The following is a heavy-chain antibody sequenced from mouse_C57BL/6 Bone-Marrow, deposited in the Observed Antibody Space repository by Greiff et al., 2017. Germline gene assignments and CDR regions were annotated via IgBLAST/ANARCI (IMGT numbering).Heavy chain of an antibody. Sequence: EVQLQQSGPVLVKPGASVKMSCKASGYTFTDYYMNWVKQSHGKSLEWIGVIHPYNGGTSYNQKFKGKATLTVDKSSSTAYMERNSRTSEDSAVDYCASGDYSLDYWGQGTTLTVSS. J-gene: IGHJ2*01. CDR3: ASGDYSLDY. D-gene: IGHD2-12*01. CDR2: IHPYNGGT. CDR1: GYTFTDYY. V-gene: IGHV1-19*01.